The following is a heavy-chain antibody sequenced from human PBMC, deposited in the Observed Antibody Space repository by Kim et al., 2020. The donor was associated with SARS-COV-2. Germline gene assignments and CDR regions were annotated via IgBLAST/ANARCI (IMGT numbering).Heavy chain of an antibody. Sequence: GGSLRLSCAASGFTFSSYWMHWVRQAPGKGLVWVSRINSDGSSTSYADSVKGRFTISRDNAKNTLYLQMNSLRAEDTAVYYCARDRVVVSLNYGMDVWGQGTTVTVSS. CDR2: INSDGSST. CDR1: GFTFSSYW. V-gene: IGHV3-74*01. J-gene: IGHJ6*02. CDR3: ARDRVVVSLNYGMDV. D-gene: IGHD2-15*01.